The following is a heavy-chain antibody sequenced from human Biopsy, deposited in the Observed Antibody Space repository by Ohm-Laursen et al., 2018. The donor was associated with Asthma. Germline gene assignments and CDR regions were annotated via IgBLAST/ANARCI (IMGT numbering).Heavy chain of an antibody. V-gene: IGHV1-2*06. D-gene: IGHD2-2*01. CDR1: GYPFIGYH. CDR3: ARGSGSSLSYPDAFDI. J-gene: IGHJ3*02. CDR2: INPNSGAT. Sequence: SVKVSCKTSGYPFIGYHIHWMRQAPGQGLEWMGRINPNSGATNYAQKFQGRVTMTRDTSISTAYMEVSRLRSDDTAVYYCARGSGSSLSYPDAFDIWGQGTMVTVS.